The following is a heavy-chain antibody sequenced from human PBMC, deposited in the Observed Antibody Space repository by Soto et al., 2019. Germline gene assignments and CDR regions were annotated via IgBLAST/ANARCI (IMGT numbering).Heavy chain of an antibody. V-gene: IGHV5-51*01. CDR3: ARPSGTLFHYYVMDV. J-gene: IGHJ6*02. CDR2: IYPGDSDT. D-gene: IGHD6-13*01. Sequence: GESLKISCKGSGYSFTSYWIGWVRQMPGKGLEWMGIIYPGDSDTRYSPSFQGQVTISADKSISTAYLQWSSLKASDTAMYYCARPSGTLFHYYVMDVCGQGTTVTGSS. CDR1: GYSFTSYW.